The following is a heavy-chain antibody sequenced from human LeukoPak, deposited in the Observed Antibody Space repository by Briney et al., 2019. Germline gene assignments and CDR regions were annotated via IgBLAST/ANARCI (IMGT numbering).Heavy chain of an antibody. CDR1: GYTFTSYD. Sequence: ASVKVSCKASGYTFTSYDINWVRQATGQGLEWMGWMNPNSGNTGYAQKFQGRVTITRNTSISTAYMELSSLRSEDTAVYYCARDRIIAAAGYYYYYGMDVWGQGTTVTVSS. V-gene: IGHV1-8*02. D-gene: IGHD6-13*01. CDR3: ARDRIIAAAGYYYYYGMDV. J-gene: IGHJ6*02. CDR2: MNPNSGNT.